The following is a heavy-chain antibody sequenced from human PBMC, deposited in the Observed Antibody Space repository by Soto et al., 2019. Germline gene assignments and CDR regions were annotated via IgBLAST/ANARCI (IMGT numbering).Heavy chain of an antibody. J-gene: IGHJ4*02. Sequence: GGSLRLSCTASGFTFGDYAMSWFRQGPGKGLEWVGFIRSKAYGGTTEYAASVKGRFTISRDDSKSIAYLQMNSLKTEDTAVYYCTSRRSGFMPFDYWGQGTLVTVSS. CDR3: TSRRSGFMPFDY. V-gene: IGHV3-49*03. D-gene: IGHD6-19*01. CDR1: GFTFGDYA. CDR2: IRSKAYGGTT.